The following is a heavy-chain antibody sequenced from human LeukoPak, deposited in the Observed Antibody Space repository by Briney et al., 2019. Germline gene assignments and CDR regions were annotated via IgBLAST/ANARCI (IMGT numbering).Heavy chain of an antibody. V-gene: IGHV1-2*02. Sequence: ASVKVSCKASGYTFTNYYIHWLRQAPGQGPEWMGYINPRNGATDYSQKFQGRLSMTRDTSISTAYMEVSSLRSDDTALYYCARDPRDTGGAHDSWGQGTLLTVSS. CDR1: GYTFTNYY. J-gene: IGHJ5*01. CDR2: INPRNGAT. D-gene: IGHD2-8*02. CDR3: ARDPRDTGGAHDS.